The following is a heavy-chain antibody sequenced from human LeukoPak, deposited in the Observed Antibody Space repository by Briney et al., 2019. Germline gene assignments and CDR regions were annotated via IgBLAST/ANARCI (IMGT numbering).Heavy chain of an antibody. J-gene: IGHJ3*02. V-gene: IGHV4-61*02. CDR1: RGSISSGSYY. CDR2: IYTSGST. CDR3: ARDGEGYCSSSSCYHGAFDI. D-gene: IGHD2-2*01. Sequence: TLSLTRTVSRGSISSGSYYWSWVRQPAREGLGWLGRIYTSGSTNYNPSLKSPPPPSVSTSKKHFSLKLSSVPAADTAVYYCARDGEGYCSSSSCYHGAFDIWGQGTMVTVSS.